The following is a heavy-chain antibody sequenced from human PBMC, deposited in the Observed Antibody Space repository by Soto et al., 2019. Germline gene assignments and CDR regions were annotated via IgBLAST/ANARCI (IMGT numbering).Heavy chain of an antibody. Sequence: EVQLSESGGGLVQPGGSLRLSCAASGFTFNRYGMSWVRQAPGKGLEWVSAISGSGDSTYYADSVKGRFTISRDSSNNTLYLQMNNLRADDTALYFCVKLRLDLLYLASWGLGALVIVSS. D-gene: IGHD1-7*01. J-gene: IGHJ4*02. CDR3: VKLRLDLLYLAS. CDR1: GFTFNRYG. CDR2: ISGSGDST. V-gene: IGHV3-23*01.